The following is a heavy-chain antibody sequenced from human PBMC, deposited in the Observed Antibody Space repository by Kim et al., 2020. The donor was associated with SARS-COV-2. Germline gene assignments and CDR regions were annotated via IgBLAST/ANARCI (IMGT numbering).Heavy chain of an antibody. J-gene: IGHJ4*02. V-gene: IGHV3-23*01. Sequence: GGSLRLSCAASGFTFSSYAMSWVRQAPGKGLEWVSAISGSGGSPYYADSVKGRFTISRDNSKNTLYLQMNSLRAEDTAVYYCAKGSLSGDTIFGVVIMRGLDDYSGQGTLVTVSS. CDR1: GFTFSSYA. CDR3: AKGSLSGDTIFGVVIMRGLDDY. CDR2: ISGSGGSP. D-gene: IGHD3-3*01.